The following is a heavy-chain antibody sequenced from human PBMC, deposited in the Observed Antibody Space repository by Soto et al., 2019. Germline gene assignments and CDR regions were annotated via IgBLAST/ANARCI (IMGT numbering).Heavy chain of an antibody. J-gene: IGHJ4*02. V-gene: IGHV3-7*03. CDR2: IKQDGSEK. CDR1: GFTFSSYW. Sequence: EVQLVESGGGLVQPGGSLRLSCAASGFTFSSYWMSWVRQAPGKGLEWVANIKQDGSEKYYVDSVKGRFTISRDNAKNSLYLQMNSLRAEDTAVYYCARVPRSYSSSSVYFDYWGQGTLVTVSS. D-gene: IGHD6-6*01. CDR3: ARVPRSYSSSSVYFDY.